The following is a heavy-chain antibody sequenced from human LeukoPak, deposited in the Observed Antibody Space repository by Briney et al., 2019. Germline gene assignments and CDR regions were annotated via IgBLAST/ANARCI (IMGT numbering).Heavy chain of an antibody. CDR1: GFTFSDYY. Sequence: GSLRLSCAASGFTFSDYYMDWVRQAPGKGLEWVGRTTNKATSYTTEYAASVKGRFTISRDDSKNSLYLQMNSLRTEDTAVYYCVRAIAGLGDFWGQGTLVTVSS. CDR3: VRAIAGLGDF. J-gene: IGHJ4*02. D-gene: IGHD2-21*01. V-gene: IGHV3-72*01. CDR2: TTNKATSYTT.